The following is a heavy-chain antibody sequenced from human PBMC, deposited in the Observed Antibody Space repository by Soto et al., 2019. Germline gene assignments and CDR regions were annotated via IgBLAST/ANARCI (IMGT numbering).Heavy chain of an antibody. CDR1: GYTFTGYY. CDR3: ARGLLVRGPFDY. J-gene: IGHJ4*02. V-gene: IGHV1-2*02. Sequence: ASVKVSCKASGYTFTGYYMHWVRQAPGQGLEWMGWINPNSGGTNYAQKFQGRVTMTRDTSISTAYMELSRLRSDDTAVYYCARGLLVRGPFDYCGQAIMVTFSS. CDR2: INPNSGGT. D-gene: IGHD3-10*01.